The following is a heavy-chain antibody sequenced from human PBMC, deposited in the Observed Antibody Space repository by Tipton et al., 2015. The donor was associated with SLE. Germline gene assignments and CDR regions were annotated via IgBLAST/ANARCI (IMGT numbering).Heavy chain of an antibody. V-gene: IGHV4-61*08. D-gene: IGHD4/OR15-4a*01. CDR2: TTHSGKT. J-gene: IGHJ5*02. Sequence: TLSLTCTATGDSVTSSGYYWSWIRRPPGKGLEWIGETTHSGKTNYNPSLKSRVTISADTSKNQFSLKLTSVTVADTAVYYCTRGGRGDGANPFDPWGQGTLVTVSS. CDR1: GDSVTSSGYY. CDR3: TRGGRGDGANPFDP.